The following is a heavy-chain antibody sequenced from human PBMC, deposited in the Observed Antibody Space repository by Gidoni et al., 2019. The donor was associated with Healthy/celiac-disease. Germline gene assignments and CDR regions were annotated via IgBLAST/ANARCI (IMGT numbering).Heavy chain of an antibody. V-gene: IGHV3-33*01. D-gene: IGHD6-13*01. CDR3: ARDGDSSSSEVYYYYMDV. CDR1: GFTFSSYG. J-gene: IGHJ6*03. Sequence: QVQLVESGGGVVQPGRSLRLSCAASGFTFSSYGLHWVRQAPGKGLEWVAVIWYDGSNKYYADSVKGRFTISRDNSKNTLYLQMNSLRAEDTAVYYCARDGDSSSSEVYYYYMDVWGKGTTVTVSS. CDR2: IWYDGSNK.